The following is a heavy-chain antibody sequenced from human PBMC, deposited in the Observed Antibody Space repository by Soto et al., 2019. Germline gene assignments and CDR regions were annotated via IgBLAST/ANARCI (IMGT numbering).Heavy chain of an antibody. V-gene: IGHV4-34*01. Sequence: PSETLSLTCAVYGGSFSGYYWSWIRQPPGKGLEWIGEINHSGSTNYNPSLKSRVTISVDTSKNQFSLKLSSVTAADTAVYYCARGSVVAATLTSLPYYFDYWGQGTLVTVSS. CDR2: INHSGST. J-gene: IGHJ4*02. D-gene: IGHD2-15*01. CDR3: ARGSVVAATLTSLPYYFDY. CDR1: GGSFSGYY.